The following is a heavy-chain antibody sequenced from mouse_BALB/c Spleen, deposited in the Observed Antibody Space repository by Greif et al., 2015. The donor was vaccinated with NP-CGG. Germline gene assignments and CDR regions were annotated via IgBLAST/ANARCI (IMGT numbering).Heavy chain of an antibody. V-gene: IGHV14-3*02. D-gene: IGHD2-4*01. Sequence: EVQRVESGAELVKPGASVKLSCTASGFNIKDTYMHWVKQRPEQGLEWIGRIDPANGNTKYDPKFQGKATITADTSSNTAYLQLSSLTSEDTAVYYCARSMITTADYWGQGTTLTVSS. J-gene: IGHJ2*01. CDR2: IDPANGNT. CDR3: ARSMITTADY. CDR1: GFNIKDTY.